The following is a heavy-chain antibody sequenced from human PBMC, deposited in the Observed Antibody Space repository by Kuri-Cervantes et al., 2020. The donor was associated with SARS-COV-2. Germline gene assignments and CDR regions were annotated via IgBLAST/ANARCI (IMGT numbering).Heavy chain of an antibody. J-gene: IGHJ3*02. Sequence: GGSLRLSCAASGFTFSSYWMHWVRQAPGKGLVWVSRINSDGSSTSYADSVKGRFTISRGNAKNTLYLQMNRLRAEDAAMYYCARQRNQPTSKIAAAAYDAFDIWDQGTMVTVSS. D-gene: IGHD6-13*01. CDR1: GFTFSSYW. CDR2: INSDGSST. CDR3: ARQRNQPTSKIAAAAYDAFDI. V-gene: IGHV3-74*01.